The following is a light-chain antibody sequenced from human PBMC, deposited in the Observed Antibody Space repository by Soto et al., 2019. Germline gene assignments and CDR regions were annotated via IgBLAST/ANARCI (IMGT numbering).Light chain of an antibody. J-gene: IGKJ2*01. CDR3: QQYGSPPHP. V-gene: IGKV3-20*01. Sequence: EIVLTQSPGTLSLSPGERATLSCRASQSVYNSYLAWYQQKPGQAPRLLINGASNRATGIPDRFSGSGSGTDCTLTISRLEPEDFAVYHCQQYGSPPHPFGQGTKLEIK. CDR1: QSVYNSY. CDR2: GAS.